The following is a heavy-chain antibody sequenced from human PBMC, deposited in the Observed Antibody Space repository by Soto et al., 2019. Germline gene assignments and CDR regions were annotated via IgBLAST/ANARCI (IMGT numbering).Heavy chain of an antibody. Sequence: HPGGSLRLSCAASGFTFSSYWMSWVRQAPGKGLEWVANIKQDGSEKYYVDSVKGRFTISRDNAKNSLYLQMNSLRAEDTAVYYCARSLYVTLGGVIVRSYWGQGTLVTVSS. J-gene: IGHJ4*02. V-gene: IGHV3-7*01. CDR3: ARSLYVTLGGVIVRSY. CDR2: IKQDGSEK. CDR1: GFTFSSYW. D-gene: IGHD3-16*02.